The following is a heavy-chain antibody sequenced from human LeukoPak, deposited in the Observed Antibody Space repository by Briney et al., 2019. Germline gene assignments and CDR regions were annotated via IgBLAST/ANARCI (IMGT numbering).Heavy chain of an antibody. J-gene: IGHJ4*02. CDR2: IYYSGST. CDR3: ARDGGYYDSSGTIDY. CDR1: GGSISSSSYY. V-gene: IGHV4-39*07. D-gene: IGHD3-22*01. Sequence: SETLSLTCTVSGGSISSSSYYWGWIRQPPGKGLEWIGSIYYSGSTYYSPSLKSRVTISVDTSKNQFSLKLSSVTAADTAVYYCARDGGYYDSSGTIDYWGQGTLVTVSS.